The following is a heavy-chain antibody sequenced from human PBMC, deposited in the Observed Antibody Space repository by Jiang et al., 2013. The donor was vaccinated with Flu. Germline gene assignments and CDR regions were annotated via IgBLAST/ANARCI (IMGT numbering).Heavy chain of an antibody. Sequence: GSGLVKPSQTLSLTCTVSGGSISSGGYYWSWIRQHPGKGLEWIGYIYYSGSTYYNPSLKSRVTISVDTSKNQFSLKLSPVTAADTAVYYCARVRSGYCSGGSCYYEPRYDYWGQGTLVTVSS. J-gene: IGHJ4*02. V-gene: IGHV4-31*03. D-gene: IGHD2-15*01. CDR2: IYYSGST. CDR3: ARVRSGYCSGGSCYYEPRYDY. CDR1: GGSISSGGYY.